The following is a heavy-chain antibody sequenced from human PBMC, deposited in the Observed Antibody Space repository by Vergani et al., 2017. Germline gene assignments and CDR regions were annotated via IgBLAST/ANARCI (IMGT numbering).Heavy chain of an antibody. J-gene: IGHJ6*02. V-gene: IGHV4-30-4*08. CDR1: GDSITRGYYY. CDR3: ARDLPSSNYYCGMDA. Sequence: QVQLQESGPGLVKPSQTLSLTCIVSGDSITRGYYYWSWIRQPPGKGLEWIGYVSYSGSTYYYPSLKSRVTISVDTSKYQFSLKLSSVTAADTAVYYCARDLPSSNYYCGMDAWGQGTTVTVSS. CDR2: VSYSGST.